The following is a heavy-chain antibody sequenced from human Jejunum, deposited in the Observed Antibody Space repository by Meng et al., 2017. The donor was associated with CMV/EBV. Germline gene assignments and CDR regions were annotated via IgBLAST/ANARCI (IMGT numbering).Heavy chain of an antibody. V-gene: IGHV1-46*01. Sequence: CKASGYTFTSYYMRWVRQAPGQGLEWMGVINPNGGTTAYAQKFQGRVTMTGDTSTSTIYMELNSLRSEDTAVYFCAAKIDITYFDFWGQGTLVTVSS. D-gene: IGHD1-14*01. J-gene: IGHJ4*02. CDR1: GYTFTSYY. CDR3: AAKIDITYFDF. CDR2: INPNGGTT.